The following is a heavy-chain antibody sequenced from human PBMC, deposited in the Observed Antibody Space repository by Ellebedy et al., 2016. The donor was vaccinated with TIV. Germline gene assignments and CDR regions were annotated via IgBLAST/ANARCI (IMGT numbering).Heavy chain of an antibody. CDR2: IYAGGST. V-gene: IGHV3-53*01. Sequence: GESLKISCAASGFTVSTNYMTWVRQAPGKGLAWVSVIYAGGSTYYADSVKGRFTISRDSAKNSLYLQMNTLGGEDTAVYYCSTVEWYRSDYWGQGTLVTVSS. D-gene: IGHD3-3*01. CDR3: STVEWYRSDY. CDR1: GFTVSTNY. J-gene: IGHJ4*02.